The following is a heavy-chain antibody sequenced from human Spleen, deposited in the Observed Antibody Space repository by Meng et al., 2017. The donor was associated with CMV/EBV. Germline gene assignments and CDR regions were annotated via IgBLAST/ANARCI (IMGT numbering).Heavy chain of an antibody. D-gene: IGHD3-16*02. CDR2: IYYSGST. J-gene: IGHJ6*02. CDR3: AGVYDYVWGSYRLSYGMDV. Sequence: SETLSLTCTVSGDSISSSSYYWGWIRQPPGKGLEWIGSIYYSGSTNYNPSLKSRVTISVDTSKNQFSLKLSSVTAADTAVYYCAGVYDYVWGSYRLSYGMDVWGQGTTVTVSS. V-gene: IGHV4-39*07. CDR1: GDSISSSSYY.